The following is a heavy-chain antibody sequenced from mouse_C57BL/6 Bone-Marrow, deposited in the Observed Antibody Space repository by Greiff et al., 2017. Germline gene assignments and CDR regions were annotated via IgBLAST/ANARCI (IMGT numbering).Heavy chain of an antibody. D-gene: IGHD4-1*01. CDR2: SRNKANDYTT. CDR3: ARDATGTSHYYAMDY. Sequence: EVKLMESGGGLVQSGRSLRLSCATSGFTFSDFYMEWVRQAPGKGLEWIAASRNKANDYTTEYSASVKGRFIVSRDTSQSILYLQMNALRAEDTDIYYCARDATGTSHYYAMDYWGQGTSVTVSS. CDR1: GFTFSDFY. V-gene: IGHV7-1*01. J-gene: IGHJ4*01.